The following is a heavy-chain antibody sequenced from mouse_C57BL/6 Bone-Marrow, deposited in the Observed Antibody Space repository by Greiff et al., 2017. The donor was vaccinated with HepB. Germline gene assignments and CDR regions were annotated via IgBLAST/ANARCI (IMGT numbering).Heavy chain of an antibody. V-gene: IGHV1-59*01. Sequence: QVQLQQPGAELVRPGTSVKLSCKASGYTFTSYWMHWVKQRPGQGLEWIGVIDPSDSYTNYNQKFKGKATLTVDTSSSTAYMQLSSLTSEDSAVYYCAYVYYYGSRTRFDYWGQGTTLTVSS. CDR1: GYTFTSYW. CDR2: IDPSDSYT. D-gene: IGHD1-1*01. CDR3: AYVYYYGSRTRFDY. J-gene: IGHJ2*01.